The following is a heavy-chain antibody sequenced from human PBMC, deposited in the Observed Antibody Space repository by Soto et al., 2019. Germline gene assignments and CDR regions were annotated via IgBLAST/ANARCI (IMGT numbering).Heavy chain of an antibody. J-gene: IGHJ6*02. CDR2: IYHSGST. CDR1: GYSISSGYY. D-gene: IGHD3-10*01. CDR3: ARSGGPGYYYYYGMDV. Sequence: LSLTCAVSGYSISSGYYWGWIRQPPGKGLEWIGSIYHSGSTYYNPSLKSRVTISVDTSKNQFSLKLSSVTAADTAVYYCARSGGPGYYYYYGMDVWGQGTTVTVSS. V-gene: IGHV4-38-2*01.